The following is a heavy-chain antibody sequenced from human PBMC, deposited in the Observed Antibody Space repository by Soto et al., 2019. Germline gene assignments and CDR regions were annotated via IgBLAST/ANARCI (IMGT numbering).Heavy chain of an antibody. CDR3: ARGGSRHDFWSGYYAEY. V-gene: IGHV4-59*01. J-gene: IGHJ4*02. CDR1: GGSISSYY. CDR2: IYYSGST. Sequence: SETLSLTCTVSGGSISSYYWSWIRQPPGKGLEWIGYIYYSGSTNYNPSLKSRVTISVDTSKNQFSLKLSSVTAADTAVYYCARGGSRHDFWSGYYAEYWGQETLVTVS. D-gene: IGHD3-3*01.